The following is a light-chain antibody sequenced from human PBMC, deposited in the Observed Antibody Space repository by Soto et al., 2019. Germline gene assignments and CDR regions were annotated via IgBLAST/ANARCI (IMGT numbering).Light chain of an antibody. CDR1: QSVSGN. J-gene: IGKJ1*01. Sequence: IVMTQSPATVSGSPGERVTLSCRASQSVSGNVAWYHQKPGQPPRLLVYGASTTATDIPARFFGSGSETDFTLTITRLQYEDFGIYYFQQCNSLPRTFGQGTKVEIK. V-gene: IGKV3-15*01. CDR2: GAS. CDR3: QQCNSLPRT.